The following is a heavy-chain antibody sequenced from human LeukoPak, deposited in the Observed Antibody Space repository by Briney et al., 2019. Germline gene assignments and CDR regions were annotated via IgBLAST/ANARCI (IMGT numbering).Heavy chain of an antibody. V-gene: IGHV3-48*03. CDR1: GFTFSNYE. D-gene: IGHD6-13*01. CDR2: ISSSGSTI. CDR3: ARAVDSSWLIPFDY. Sequence: GGSLRLSCAASGFTFSNYEMNWVRQAPGKGLEWVSYISSSGSTIYYADSVKGRFTISRDNAKNSLYLQMNSLRAEDTAVYYCARAVDSSWLIPFDYWGQGTLVTVSS. J-gene: IGHJ4*02.